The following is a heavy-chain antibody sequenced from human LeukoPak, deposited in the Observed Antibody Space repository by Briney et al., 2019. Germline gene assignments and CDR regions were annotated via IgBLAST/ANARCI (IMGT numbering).Heavy chain of an antibody. CDR3: ARGRDYYMDV. V-gene: IGHV1-2*02. CDR2: INSNSGGR. Sequence: ASVKVSCKPSGYTFTRYYMHWVRQAPGQGREWMGWINSNSGGRNYAQKFQGRVTMTRDTSISTAYMEVSRLRSDDTAVYYCARGRDYYMDVWGKGTTVTVSS. CDR1: GYTFTRYY. J-gene: IGHJ6*03.